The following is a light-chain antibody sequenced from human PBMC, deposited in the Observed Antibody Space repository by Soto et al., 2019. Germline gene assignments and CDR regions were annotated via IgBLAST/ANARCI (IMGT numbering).Light chain of an antibody. CDR3: LLSYPGARV. V-gene: IGLV7-46*01. Sequence: QAVVTQEPSLTVSPGGTVTLTCGSSTGAVTGGHYPYWFQQKPGQAPPTLIYDTSDKHSWTPARFSGSLLGGKAALTLSGAQPEDEAEYYCLLSYPGARVFGTGTKVTVL. J-gene: IGLJ1*01. CDR1: TGAVTGGHY. CDR2: DTS.